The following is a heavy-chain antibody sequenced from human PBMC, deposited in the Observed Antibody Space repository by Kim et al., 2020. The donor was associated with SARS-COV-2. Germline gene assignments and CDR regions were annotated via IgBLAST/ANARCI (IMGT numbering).Heavy chain of an antibody. CDR1: GYTFANFG. J-gene: IGHJ4*01. D-gene: IGHD3-3*01. CDR3: VRDLRSYDFWYAAYHFDY. V-gene: IGHV1-18*01. Sequence: ASVKVSCRASGYTFANFGISWVRQAPGQGLEWVGWISAYNSNTNYAVKLQGRVSMTTDPSTNTAYMDLRSLRSDDTAVYYFVRDLRSYDFWYAAYHFDYW. CDR2: ISAYNSNT.